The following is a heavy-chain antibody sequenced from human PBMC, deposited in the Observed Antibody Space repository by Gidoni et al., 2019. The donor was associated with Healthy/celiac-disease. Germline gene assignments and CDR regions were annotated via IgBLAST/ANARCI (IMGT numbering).Heavy chain of an antibody. Sequence: EVQLVESGGGLVKPGGSLRLSCAASGFTFSSYSMNWVRQAPGKGLEWVSSISSSSSYIYYADSVKGRFTISRDNAKNSLYLQMNSLRAEDTAVYYCARDGPTMVRGVISRGYFQHWGQGTLVTVSS. V-gene: IGHV3-21*01. CDR3: ARDGPTMVRGVISRGYFQH. D-gene: IGHD3-10*01. J-gene: IGHJ1*01. CDR2: ISSSSSYI. CDR1: GFTFSSYS.